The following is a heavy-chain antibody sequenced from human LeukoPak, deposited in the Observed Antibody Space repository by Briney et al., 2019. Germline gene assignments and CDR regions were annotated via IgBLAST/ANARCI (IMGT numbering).Heavy chain of an antibody. D-gene: IGHD1-26*01. Sequence: ASVKVSCKASGYTFTGYYMHWVRQAPGQGLEWMGWINPNSGGTNYAQKFQGRVTMTRDTSISTACMELSRLRSDDTAVYYCARDQGGWEPFDYWGQGTLVTVSS. V-gene: IGHV1-2*02. CDR1: GYTFTGYY. CDR3: ARDQGGWEPFDY. CDR2: INPNSGGT. J-gene: IGHJ4*02.